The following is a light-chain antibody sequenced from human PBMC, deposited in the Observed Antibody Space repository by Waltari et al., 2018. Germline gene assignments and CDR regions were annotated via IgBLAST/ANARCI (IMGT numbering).Light chain of an antibody. CDR1: TSNIGNNY. CDR3: GTWDNTLSAV. J-gene: IGLJ2*01. V-gene: IGLV1-51*02. CDR2: GND. Sequence: QSVLTQPPSVSAAPGQKVSISCSGSTSNIGNNYVSWYQQFPGEAPKVLIYGNDKRTTGIPDLLSGSKSGTSATLDITGLQTGDEAVYYCGTWDNTLSAVFGGGTKVTVL.